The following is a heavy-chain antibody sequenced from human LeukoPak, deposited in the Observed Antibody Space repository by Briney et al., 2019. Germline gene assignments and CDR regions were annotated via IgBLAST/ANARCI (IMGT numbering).Heavy chain of an antibody. V-gene: IGHV3-23*01. CDR1: GFTFSSYA. CDR3: ARDMDCSVGNCYSGFSDY. D-gene: IGHD2-15*01. Sequence: QSGGSLRLSCAASGFTFSSYAMSWVRQAPGKGLEWVSAISGSGGSTYYADSVKGRFTISRDNAKNSLYLQMNSLRAEDTAIYYCARDMDCSVGNCYSGFSDYWGQGTLVTVSS. J-gene: IGHJ4*02. CDR2: ISGSGGST.